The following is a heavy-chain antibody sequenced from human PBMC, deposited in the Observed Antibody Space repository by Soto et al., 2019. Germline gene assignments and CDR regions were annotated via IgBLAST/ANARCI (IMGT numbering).Heavy chain of an antibody. CDR3: ARGHGYKDY. CDR1: GGSFSGYY. J-gene: IGHJ4*02. CDR2: INHSGST. V-gene: IGHV4-34*01. D-gene: IGHD5-12*01. Sequence: SETLSLTCAVYGGSFSGYYWSWIRQPPGKGLEWIGEINHSGSTNYNPSLKSRVTISVDTSKNQFSLELSSVTAADTAVYYCARGHGYKDYWGQGTLVTVSS.